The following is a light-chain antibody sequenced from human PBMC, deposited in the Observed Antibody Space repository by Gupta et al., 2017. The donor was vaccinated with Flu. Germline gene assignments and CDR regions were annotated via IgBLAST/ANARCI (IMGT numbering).Light chain of an antibody. CDR3: RLGKQWPHT. CDR2: KVS. J-gene: IGKJ1*01. V-gene: IGKV2-30*01. CDR1: QSLVYSDGNTY. Sequence: VTLGQPASLSGRSSQSLVYSDGNTYLNWFQQRPGQSPRRLIYKVSTRDSGVPDTFSGSGSCTDFTLTIIRLVAEDVGVYYCRLGKQWPHTFGQGTKVEIK.